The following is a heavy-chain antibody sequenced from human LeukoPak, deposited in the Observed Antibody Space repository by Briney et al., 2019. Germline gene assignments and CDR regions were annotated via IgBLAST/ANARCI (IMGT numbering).Heavy chain of an antibody. V-gene: IGHV4-59*01. CDR1: GGSISSYY. J-gene: IGHJ4*02. CDR2: IYYSGST. D-gene: IGHD3-10*01. CDR3: ARSFRFGEGFDY. Sequence: SEPLSLTCTVSGGSISSYYWSWIRQPPGKGLEWIGYIYYSGSTNYNPSLKSRVTISVDTSKNQFSLKLSSVTAADTAVYYCARSFRFGEGFDYWGQGTLVTVSS.